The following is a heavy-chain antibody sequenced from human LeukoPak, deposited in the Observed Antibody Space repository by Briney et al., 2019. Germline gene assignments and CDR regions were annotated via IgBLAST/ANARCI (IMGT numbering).Heavy chain of an antibody. Sequence: RSSETLSLTCAVYGGSFSGYYWSWIRQPPGRGLEWIGEINHSGSTNYNPSLKSRVSISVDTSKNQFSLKLSSVTAADTAVYYCARVVREAYYFDYWGQGTLVTVSS. CDR1: GGSFSGYY. CDR2: INHSGST. J-gene: IGHJ4*02. D-gene: IGHD3-10*01. V-gene: IGHV4-34*01. CDR3: ARVVREAYYFDY.